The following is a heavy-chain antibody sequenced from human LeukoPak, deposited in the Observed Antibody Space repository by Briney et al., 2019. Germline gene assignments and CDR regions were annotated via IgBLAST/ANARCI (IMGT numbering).Heavy chain of an antibody. J-gene: IGHJ5*02. CDR1: GYRFNSYW. CDR2: IYPGDSDT. D-gene: IGHD5-24*01. Sequence: GESLKISFKGSGYRFNSYWIGWVRQMPGKGLAWMGIIYPGDSDTRYSPSFQGQVTISADKSISTAYLQWSSLKASDTAMYYCARPRDGYNSWFDPWGQGTLVTVSS. CDR3: ARPRDGYNSWFDP. V-gene: IGHV5-51*01.